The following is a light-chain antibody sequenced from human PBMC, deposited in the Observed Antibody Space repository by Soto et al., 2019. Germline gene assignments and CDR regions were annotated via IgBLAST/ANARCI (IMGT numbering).Light chain of an antibody. CDR1: QSVSSRN. CDR3: LLYGDSPPAYT. CDR2: GAF. Sequence: EIVLTQSRGTLSLFPGERATLSCRASQSVSSRNLAWYRQKPGQAPSLLIYGAFNRATGIPDRFSGSGSATDFTLTISRLEPADFAVYYCLLYGDSPPAYTFGQGTKLDIK. J-gene: IGKJ2*01. V-gene: IGKV3-20*01.